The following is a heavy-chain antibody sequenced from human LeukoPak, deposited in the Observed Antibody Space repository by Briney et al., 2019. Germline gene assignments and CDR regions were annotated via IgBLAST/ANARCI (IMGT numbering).Heavy chain of an antibody. J-gene: IGHJ4*02. CDR3: ARTPYYYGSGSLPTC. CDR2: IIPIFGTT. Sequence: SVKVSCKASGGTFSSYAINWVRQAPGQGLEWMGGIIPIFGTTSYAQKFQGRVTITADESTSTAYMELSSLRSEDTAVYYCARTPYYYGSGSLPTCWGQGTLVTVSS. D-gene: IGHD3-10*01. V-gene: IGHV1-69*13. CDR1: GGTFSSYA.